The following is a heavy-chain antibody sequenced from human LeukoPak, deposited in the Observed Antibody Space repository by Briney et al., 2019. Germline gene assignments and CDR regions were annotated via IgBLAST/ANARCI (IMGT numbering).Heavy chain of an antibody. J-gene: IGHJ4*02. V-gene: IGHV3-64*01. CDR3: ARVGSIVAAGTVDY. CDR2: ISSNGGST. D-gene: IGHD6-13*01. CDR1: GFTFSSYA. Sequence: GGSLRLSCAASGFTFSSYAMHWVRQAPGKGLEYVSAISSNGGSTYYANSVKGRFTISRDNSKNTLYLQMGSLRAEDMAVYYCARVGSIVAAGTVDYWGQGTLVTVSS.